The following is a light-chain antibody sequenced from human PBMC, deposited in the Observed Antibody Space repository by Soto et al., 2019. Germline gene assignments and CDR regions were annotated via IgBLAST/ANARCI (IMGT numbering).Light chain of an antibody. CDR2: KAS. Sequence: DIQMTQSPSTLSASVGDRVTITCRASQSISSWLAWYQQKPGKAPKLLIYKASSLESGVPSRFSGSGSGTEFTLNISSLQPHDFATYYCQQYNSYSTFGQGTKVEI. J-gene: IGKJ1*01. CDR3: QQYNSYST. CDR1: QSISSW. V-gene: IGKV1-5*03.